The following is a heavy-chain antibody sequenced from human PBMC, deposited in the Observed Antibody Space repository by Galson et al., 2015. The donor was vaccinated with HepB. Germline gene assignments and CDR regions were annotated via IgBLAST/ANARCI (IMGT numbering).Heavy chain of an antibody. CDR3: ATERSTSGSYYFDN. J-gene: IGHJ4*02. V-gene: IGHV3-66*02. Sequence: SLRLSCAASGFTVRTNPMSWVRQAPGKGLEWVSGFYSGGSTYYADSVKGRFTISRVDSKNTLYLHMNSLRPEDTAVYYCATERSTSGSYYFDNWGQGTLVTVSS. CDR2: FYSGGST. D-gene: IGHD1-26*01. CDR1: GFTVRTNP.